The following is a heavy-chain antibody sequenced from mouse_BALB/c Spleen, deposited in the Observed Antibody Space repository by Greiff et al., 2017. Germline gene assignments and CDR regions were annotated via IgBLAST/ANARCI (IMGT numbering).Heavy chain of an antibody. CDR1: GFSLTSYD. CDR3: VRDHSSYWYFDV. J-gene: IGHJ1*01. CDR2: IWTGGGT. D-gene: IGHD1-1*01. V-gene: IGHV2-9-2*01. Sequence: VQLVESGPGLVAPSQSLSITCTVSGFSLTSYDISWIRQPPGKGLEWLGVIWTGGGTNYNSAFMSRLSISKDNSKSQVFLKMNSLQTDDTAIYYCVRDHSSYWYFDVWGAGTTVTVSS.